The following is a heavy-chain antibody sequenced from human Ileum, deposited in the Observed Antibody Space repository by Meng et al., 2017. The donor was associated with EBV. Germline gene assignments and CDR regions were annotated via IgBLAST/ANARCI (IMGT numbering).Heavy chain of an antibody. V-gene: IGHV1-8*02. Sequence: QGQLVQSGSELKKPGASVKVSCKASGYTFINHDIDWFRQAPGQGLEWMGWMNSNSGNTGYGQKFQDRVTMTRNTSISTAYMELSSLTSEDTALYYCARGSGAGGRDWFDPWGQGTLVTVSS. CDR2: MNSNSGNT. D-gene: IGHD3-16*01. J-gene: IGHJ5*02. CDR1: GYTFINHD. CDR3: ARGSGAGGRDWFDP.